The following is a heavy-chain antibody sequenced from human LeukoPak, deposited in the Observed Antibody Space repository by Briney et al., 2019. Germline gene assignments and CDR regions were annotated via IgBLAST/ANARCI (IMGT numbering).Heavy chain of an antibody. Sequence: SETLSLTCAVSGGSLSHHHWSWIRQPPGKGLEGIGYVNYRGSTNYSPSLKSRAIISLDMSKNEYSLKLTSVTAADTAVYFWAGHAETSMPTNDDGFEFWGRGTMVTVAS. J-gene: IGHJ3*01. D-gene: IGHD2/OR15-2a*01. V-gene: IGHV4-59*08. CDR1: GGSLSHHH. CDR3: AGHAETSMPTNDDGFEF. CDR2: VNYRGST.